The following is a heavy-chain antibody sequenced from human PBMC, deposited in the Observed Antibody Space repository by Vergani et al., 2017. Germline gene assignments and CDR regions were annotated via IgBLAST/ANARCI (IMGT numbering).Heavy chain of an antibody. CDR1: DGSIFSSDYY. D-gene: IGHD3-3*01. J-gene: IGHJ5*02. CDR2: IYYTGNT. V-gene: IGHV4-39*01. Sequence: QLQLQESGPGLVKPSETLSLTCTVSDGSIFSSDYYWGWIRQPPGNTLEWIGNIYYTGNTYYNPSLRSRVTMSVDTSKNQFSLKLSYVTAADTAVYFCARVLWGTIRNWFDPWGQGTLVTVSS. CDR3: ARVLWGTIRNWFDP.